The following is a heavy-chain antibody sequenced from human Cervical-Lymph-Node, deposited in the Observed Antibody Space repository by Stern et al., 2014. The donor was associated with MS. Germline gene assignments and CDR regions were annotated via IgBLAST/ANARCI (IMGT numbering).Heavy chain of an antibody. CDR3: AREGGNQWLENWFDP. D-gene: IGHD6-19*01. Sequence: QVQLVESGSELKKPGASVRVSCKASGYNFTAYAINWVRQAPGQGLEWMGWINTNTGHPTYAQAFTGRFVFSLDTSASTTHLQISILKTDDTAVYYCAREGGNQWLENWFDPWGQGTLVTVSS. CDR2: INTNTGHP. CDR1: GYNFTAYA. J-gene: IGHJ5*02. V-gene: IGHV7-4-1*02.